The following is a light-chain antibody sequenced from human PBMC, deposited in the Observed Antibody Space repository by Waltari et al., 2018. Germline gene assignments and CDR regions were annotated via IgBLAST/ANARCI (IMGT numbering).Light chain of an antibody. CDR2: EGS. CDR1: SSDVGGYNY. CDR3: SSYAGSNNVV. J-gene: IGLJ2*01. Sequence: QSALTQPPSASGSPGQSVTISCTGTSSDVGGYNYVSWYQQHPGTAPKLMIDEGSKRPSGVPDRFSGSKSGNTASLTVSGLQAEDEADYYCSSYAGSNNVVFGGGTKLTVL. V-gene: IGLV2-8*01.